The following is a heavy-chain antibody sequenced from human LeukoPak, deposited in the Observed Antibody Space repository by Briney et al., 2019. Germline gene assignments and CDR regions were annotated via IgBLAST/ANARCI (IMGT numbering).Heavy chain of an antibody. V-gene: IGHV3-30*18. J-gene: IGHJ4*02. Sequence: PGGSLRLSCAASGFTFSSYGMHWVRQAPGKGLEWVAVISYDGSNKYYADSVKGRFTISRDNSKNTLYLQMNSLRAEDTAVYYCAKESSGYTDYWGQGTLVTVSS. D-gene: IGHD3-22*01. CDR2: ISYDGSNK. CDR3: AKESSGYTDY. CDR1: GFTFSSYG.